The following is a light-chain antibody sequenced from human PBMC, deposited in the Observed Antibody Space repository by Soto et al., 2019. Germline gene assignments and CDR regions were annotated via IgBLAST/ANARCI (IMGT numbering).Light chain of an antibody. Sequence: EVVLTQSTVTLSLSPGERAHLYCRASQSIRGLLAWYQQKPGQAPRLLIYGASDTATGVPDRFSGSGAGTDFTLTISSLEPEEFAVYVCHHRTNYPRPRTFGPGTKVD. V-gene: IGKV3-11*01. CDR1: QSIRGL. CDR3: HHRTNYPRPRT. CDR2: GAS. J-gene: IGKJ3*01.